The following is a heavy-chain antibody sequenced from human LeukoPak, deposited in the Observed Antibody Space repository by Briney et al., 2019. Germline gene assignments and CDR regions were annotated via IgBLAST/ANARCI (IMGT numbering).Heavy chain of an antibody. CDR2: IYPGDSDT. J-gene: IGHJ4*02. CDR1: GYSFTSYW. Sequence: GESLKISCKGSGYSFTSYWIGWVRQMPGKGLEWMGIIYPGDSDTRYSPSFQGQVTISADKSISTAYLQWSSLKASDTAMYYCARANEGYDILTGPCDYWGQGTLVTVSS. V-gene: IGHV5-51*01. D-gene: IGHD3-9*01. CDR3: ARANEGYDILTGPCDY.